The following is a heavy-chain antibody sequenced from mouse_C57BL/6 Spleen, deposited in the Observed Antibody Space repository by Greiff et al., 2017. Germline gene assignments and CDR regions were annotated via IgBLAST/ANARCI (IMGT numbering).Heavy chain of an antibody. CDR3: ARSYCSNAWFAY. CDR2: IDPSASYT. V-gene: IGHV1-59*01. Sequence: VQLQQPGAELVRPGTSVKLSCKASGYTFTSYWMHWVKQRPGQGLEWIGVIDPSASYTNYNQKFKGKSTLTVDTASSTAYMQLSSLTSEDSAVXYSARSYCSNAWFAYWGQGTLVTVSA. CDR1: GYTFTSYW. D-gene: IGHD2-5*01. J-gene: IGHJ3*01.